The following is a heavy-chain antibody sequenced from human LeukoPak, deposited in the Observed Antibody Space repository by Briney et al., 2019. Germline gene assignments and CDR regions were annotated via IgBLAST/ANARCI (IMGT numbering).Heavy chain of an antibody. V-gene: IGHV1-18*01. J-gene: IGHJ3*02. Sequence: ASVKVSCKASGYTFTTYGISWVRQAPGQGLEGMGWISAYNGNTNYAQKLQGRVTMTTDTSTSTAYMELRSLRSEDTAVYYCAIPNQGGAFDIWGQGTMVIVSS. CDR2: ISAYNGNT. CDR1: GYTFTTYG. CDR3: AIPNQGGAFDI. D-gene: IGHD2-2*01.